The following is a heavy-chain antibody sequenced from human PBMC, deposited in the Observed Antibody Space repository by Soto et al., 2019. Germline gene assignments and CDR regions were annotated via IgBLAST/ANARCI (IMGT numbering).Heavy chain of an antibody. CDR2: ISSSSSYI. CDR3: ARAIRHSSFDY. D-gene: IGHD5-18*01. Sequence: XVSLRLSCAASGFTFSSYTMNWVRQAPGKGLEWVSSISSSSSYIYYADSVKGRFTISRDNAKNSLYLQMNSLRAEDTAVYYCARAIRHSSFDYWGQGTLVTVSS. J-gene: IGHJ4*02. CDR1: GFTFSSYT. V-gene: IGHV3-21*01.